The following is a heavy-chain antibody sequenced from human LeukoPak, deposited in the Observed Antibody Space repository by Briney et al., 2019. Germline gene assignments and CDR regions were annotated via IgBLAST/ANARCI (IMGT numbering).Heavy chain of an antibody. Sequence: SETLSRTCGVYGGSFSGYYWSWIRQPPGKGLEWVGEINHGGSTNYNPSLKSRVTISVDTSKNQFSLKLSSVTAADTAVYYCARSDGYGLVGIWGQGTMVTVSS. CDR2: INHGGST. V-gene: IGHV4-34*01. CDR1: GGSFSGYY. D-gene: IGHD3-10*01. CDR3: ARSDGYGLVGI. J-gene: IGHJ3*02.